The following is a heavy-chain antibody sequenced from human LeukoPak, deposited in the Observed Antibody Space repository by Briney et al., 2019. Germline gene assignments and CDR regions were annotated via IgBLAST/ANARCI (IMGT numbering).Heavy chain of an antibody. V-gene: IGHV4-30-2*01. D-gene: IGHD2-2*01. CDR1: GGSISSGGYS. CDR3: ATRQGPYVVVGAFDI. CDR2: IYHSGST. J-gene: IGHJ3*02. Sequence: SETLSLTCAVSGGSISSGGYSWSWIRQPPGKGLEWIGYIYHSGSTYYNPSLKSRVTISVDTSKNQFSLKLSSVTAADTAVYYCATRQGPYVVVGAFDIWGQGTMVTVSS.